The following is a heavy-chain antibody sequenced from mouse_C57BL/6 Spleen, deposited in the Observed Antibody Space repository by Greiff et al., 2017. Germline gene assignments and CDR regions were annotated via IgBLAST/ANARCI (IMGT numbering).Heavy chain of an antibody. Sequence: FQLQQSGAELARPGASVKLSCKASGYTFTSYGISWVKQRPGRGLEWIGRIDPNSGGTQYNEKFKSKATLTVDQPASTAYMQLSSLTSEDSAVYYCARGEDYDRRLDYWGQGTTLTVSS. CDR3: ARGEDYDRRLDY. J-gene: IGHJ2*01. CDR1: GYTFTSYG. V-gene: IGHV1-72*01. D-gene: IGHD2-4*01. CDR2: IDPNSGGT.